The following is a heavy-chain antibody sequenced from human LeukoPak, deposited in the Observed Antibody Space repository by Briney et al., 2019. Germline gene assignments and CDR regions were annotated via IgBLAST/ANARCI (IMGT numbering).Heavy chain of an antibody. J-gene: IGHJ3*01. D-gene: IGHD3-16*01. V-gene: IGHV1-2*06. CDR1: GYTFTYFY. CDR3: AITYANNAFDV. Sequence: ASVKVSCKASGYTFTYFYIHWVRQAPGQGLGWMGRINPNSGGTDYAQNFRGRVTLTRDTSITTVYVEVTRLTSDDTAVYYCAITYANNAFDVWGQGTMVTVSS. CDR2: INPNSGGT.